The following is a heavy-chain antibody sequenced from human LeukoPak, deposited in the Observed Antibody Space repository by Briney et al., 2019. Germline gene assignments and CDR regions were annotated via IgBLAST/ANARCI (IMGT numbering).Heavy chain of an antibody. CDR2: IIPIFGTA. V-gene: IGHV1-69*01. D-gene: IGHD3-10*01. CDR3: ARGGSGSYFSWLDP. CDR1: GGTFSSYA. Sequence: SVKVSCKASGGTFSSYAISWVRQAPGQGLEWMGGIIPIFGTASYAQKFQGRVTITADESTSTAYMELSSLRSDDTAVYYCARGGSGSYFSWLDPWGQGTLVTVSS. J-gene: IGHJ5*02.